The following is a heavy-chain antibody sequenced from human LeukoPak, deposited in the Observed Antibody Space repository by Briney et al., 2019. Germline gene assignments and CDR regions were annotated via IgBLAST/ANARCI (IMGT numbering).Heavy chain of an antibody. CDR3: AKIIAAAGLDY. CDR1: GFTFSSYA. J-gene: IGHJ4*02. V-gene: IGHV3-23*01. CDR2: ISGTTGST. Sequence: GASLRLSCAASGFTFSSYAMSWVRQAPGKGLEWVSSISGTTGSTYYAGPVKGRFTISRDNSKNTLYLQRNSLRADDTAVYYCAKIIAAAGLDYWGQGTLLTVSS. D-gene: IGHD6-13*01.